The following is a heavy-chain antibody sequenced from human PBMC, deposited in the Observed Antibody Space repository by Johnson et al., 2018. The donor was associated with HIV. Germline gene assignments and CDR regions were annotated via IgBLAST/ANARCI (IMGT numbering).Heavy chain of an antibody. CDR3: AKPVLNLKADPGAFDI. J-gene: IGHJ3*02. CDR2: ISGSGSGT. V-gene: IGHV3-23*04. Sequence: VQLVESGGGVVRPGGSLRLSCAASGFTFINSAMTWVRQAPGKGLEWVSAISGSGSGTYYGASVKGRFTISRDNSKNTLYLQMNSLRAEDTAVYYCAKPVLNLKADPGAFDIWGQGTMVTVSS. D-gene: IGHD2-8*01. CDR1: GFTFINSA.